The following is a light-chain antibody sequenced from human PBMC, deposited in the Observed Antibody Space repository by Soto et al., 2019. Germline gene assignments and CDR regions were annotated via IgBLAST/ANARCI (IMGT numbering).Light chain of an antibody. CDR3: QQRNTWTIT. J-gene: IGKJ5*01. Sequence: EMVLTQSTATRSLSPGERATLSCRASHSVDFFLAWYQKKTGQHPRXXMYDASNRATGIPARFSGSGSGTDFNLTISRLETEDFAIYYCQQRNTWTITFGQGTRLEIK. V-gene: IGKV3-11*01. CDR1: HSVDFF. CDR2: DAS.